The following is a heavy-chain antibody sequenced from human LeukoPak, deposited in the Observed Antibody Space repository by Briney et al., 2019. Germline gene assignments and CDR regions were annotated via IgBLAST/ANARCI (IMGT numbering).Heavy chain of an antibody. J-gene: IGHJ4*02. V-gene: IGHV3-23*01. Sequence: GGSLRLSCAASGFTFNSYAMSWVRQAPGKGLEWVSAISNSGVTTNYADFVRGRFTISRDNSKNTLYLQMNSLRAEDTAVYYCAKRSCSGGSCNFDYWGQGTLVTVSS. CDR3: AKRSCSGGSCNFDY. CDR1: GFTFNSYA. D-gene: IGHD2-15*01. CDR2: ISNSGVTT.